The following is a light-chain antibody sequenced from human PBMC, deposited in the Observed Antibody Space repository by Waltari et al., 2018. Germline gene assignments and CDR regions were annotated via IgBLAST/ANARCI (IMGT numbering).Light chain of an antibody. CDR1: QSLLYRSNDKSY. V-gene: IGKV4-1*01. Sequence: DIMMTQSPDALTVSPVERATVNCKSSQSLLYRSNDKSYLAWFQQRPGQPPKLLIYWASTRDSGVPDRFIGSGSETDFTLTISSLQPEDAAVYYCQQYYTTPQTFGQGTKVEIK. J-gene: IGKJ2*01. CDR2: WAS. CDR3: QQYYTTPQT.